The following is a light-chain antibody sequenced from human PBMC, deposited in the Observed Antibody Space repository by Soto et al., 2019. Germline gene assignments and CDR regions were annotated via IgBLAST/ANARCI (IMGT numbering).Light chain of an antibody. Sequence: DIQLTQSPSSLSAYVGDTVTITCRASQTIDTYLNWYQHKPGKAPYLLIYAASNLQTGVPSRFRGSGSETDFALTISSLEPEDFATYYCQQSDGTPPLTFGGGTKVEI. J-gene: IGKJ4*01. CDR1: QTIDTY. CDR2: AAS. CDR3: QQSDGTPPLT. V-gene: IGKV1-39*01.